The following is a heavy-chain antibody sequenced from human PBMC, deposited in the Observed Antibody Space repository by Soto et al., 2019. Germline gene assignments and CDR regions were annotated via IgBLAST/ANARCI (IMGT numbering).Heavy chain of an antibody. CDR1: GGTFRTSA. Sequence: QVQLVQSGAEVKQPGSSVKVSCKTSGGTFRTSAISWVRQAPGQGLEWMGGIMPVFPTPDYAQKFQGRVTITADESTGTAYMELSSLRSEDTAVYYCARDKDRQQLGGNYYYIMDVWGQGTTVTVSS. V-gene: IGHV1-69*12. CDR3: ARDKDRQQLGGNYYYIMDV. D-gene: IGHD3-3*02. CDR2: IMPVFPTP. J-gene: IGHJ6*01.